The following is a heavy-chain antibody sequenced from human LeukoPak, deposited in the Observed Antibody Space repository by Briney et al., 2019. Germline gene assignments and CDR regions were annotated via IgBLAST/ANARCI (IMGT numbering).Heavy chain of an antibody. CDR3: ARVAGRSDVPANYFDY. Sequence: SETLSLTCTVSGGSISSYYWSWIRQPAGKGLEWIGRIYTSGSTNYNPSLKSRVTMSVDTSKNQFSLKLSSVTAADTAVYYCARVAGRSDVPANYFDYWGQGTLVTVSS. CDR1: GGSISSYY. J-gene: IGHJ4*02. D-gene: IGHD1-26*01. CDR2: IYTSGST. V-gene: IGHV4-4*07.